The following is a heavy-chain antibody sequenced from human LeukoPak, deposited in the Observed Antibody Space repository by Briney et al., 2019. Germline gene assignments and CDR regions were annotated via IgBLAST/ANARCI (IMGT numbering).Heavy chain of an antibody. CDR1: GFTFNTYW. J-gene: IGHJ4*02. Sequence: PGGAPRLSCATSGFTFNTYWMTWVRQAPGKGLEGVANINHDGSATFYVDSVKGRFAISRDNAESSLHLQMNSLRAEDTALYYCATSVDTAAGPYWGQGTLVTVSS. CDR3: ATSVDTAAGPY. V-gene: IGHV3-7*01. D-gene: IGHD6-13*01. CDR2: INHDGSAT.